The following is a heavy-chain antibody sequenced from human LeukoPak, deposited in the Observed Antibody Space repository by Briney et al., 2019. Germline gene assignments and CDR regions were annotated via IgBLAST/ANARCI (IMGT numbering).Heavy chain of an antibody. D-gene: IGHD3-22*01. CDR1: GFTFSSYS. Sequence: GGSLRLSCAASGFTFSSYSMNWVRQAPGKGLEWVSSITSSSSYIYYADSVEGRFTISRDNDKNSLYLQMNSLRAEDTAVYYCARVGGHYYDSSGLSDAFDIWGQGTMVTVSP. CDR2: ITSSSSYI. CDR3: ARVGGHYYDSSGLSDAFDI. V-gene: IGHV3-21*01. J-gene: IGHJ3*02.